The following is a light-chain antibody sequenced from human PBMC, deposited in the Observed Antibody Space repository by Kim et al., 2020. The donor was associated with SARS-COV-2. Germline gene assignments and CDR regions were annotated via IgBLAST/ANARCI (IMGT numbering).Light chain of an antibody. CDR2: EVS. CDR1: KSDVGSYNL. Sequence: AFTILGTGSKSDVGSYNLFSWDQQHPGKAPKLMIYEVSKRPSGVSNRFSGSKSGNTASLTISGLQAEDEADYYCCSYAGSSTHVVFGGGTQLTVL. V-gene: IGLV2-23*02. CDR3: CSYAGSSTHVV. J-gene: IGLJ2*01.